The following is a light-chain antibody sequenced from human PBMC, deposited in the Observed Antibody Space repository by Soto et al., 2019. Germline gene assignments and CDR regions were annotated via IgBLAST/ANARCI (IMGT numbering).Light chain of an antibody. J-gene: IGKJ4*01. Sequence: DLQMTQSPSTLSASVGDRVTITCRASQSISSWLAWYQQKPGKAPKLLIYKASTLESGVPSRFSGSGSGTEFTLTISSLQPDVFATFFCQQYTSYPLTFGGGTKVEI. CDR1: QSISSW. V-gene: IGKV1-5*03. CDR3: QQYTSYPLT. CDR2: KAS.